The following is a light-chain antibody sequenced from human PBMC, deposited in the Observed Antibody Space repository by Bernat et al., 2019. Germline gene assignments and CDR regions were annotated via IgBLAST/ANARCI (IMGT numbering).Light chain of an antibody. CDR1: QAIRNG. J-gene: IGKJ4*01. CDR2: AAS. Sequence: DIQMTQSPSSLSVSVGDRVTITCRASQAIRNGLAWYQQKPGRVPKRLIYAASTLLSGVPSRFSGSGSGTEFTLTISSLQPEDSATYYCLQHNSYPLAFGGGTKVEIK. CDR3: LQHNSYPLA. V-gene: IGKV1-17*01.